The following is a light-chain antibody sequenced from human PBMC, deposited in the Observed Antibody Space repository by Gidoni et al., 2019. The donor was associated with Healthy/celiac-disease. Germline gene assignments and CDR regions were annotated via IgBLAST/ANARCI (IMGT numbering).Light chain of an antibody. V-gene: IGLV1-47*02. CDR2: SNN. CDR3: AAWDDRLSGYV. Sequence: QSVLTQPPSASGTPGQRVTIACSGSSSNIGSHYVYWYQQLPGTAPKLLISSNNQRPSGVPARFSGSKSCSSASLAISGLRSEDEADYYCAAWDDRLSGYVFGTGTKVTVL. CDR1: SSNIGSHY. J-gene: IGLJ1*01.